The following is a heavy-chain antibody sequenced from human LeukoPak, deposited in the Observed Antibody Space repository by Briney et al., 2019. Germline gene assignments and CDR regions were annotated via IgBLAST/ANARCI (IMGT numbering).Heavy chain of an antibody. CDR2: IISRSSTI. J-gene: IGHJ4*02. CDR3: ARGLPPRNYGPRDY. CDR1: GFTFSSYS. Sequence: PGGSLRLSCAASGFTFSSYSMNWVRQAPGKGLEWVSYIISRSSTIHYADSVKGRFTISRDNAKNSLYLQMNSLRAEDTAVYYCARGLPPRNYGPRDYWGQGTLVTVSS. D-gene: IGHD1-7*01. V-gene: IGHV3-48*04.